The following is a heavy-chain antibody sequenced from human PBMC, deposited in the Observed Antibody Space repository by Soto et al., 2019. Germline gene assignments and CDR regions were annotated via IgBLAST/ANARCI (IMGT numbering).Heavy chain of an antibody. CDR1: GFTFSSYA. Sequence: EVQLLESGGDLVQPGGSLRLSCAASGFTFSSYAISWVRQAPGKGLEWVSAVSGSGAKTYYADAVKGRFTISRDNSKNTLYLQMNSLRAEDTALYYCARPPSVVGGEGLYYGIDVWGQGTTVIVSS. V-gene: IGHV3-23*01. J-gene: IGHJ6*02. CDR3: ARPPSVVGGEGLYYGIDV. D-gene: IGHD2-15*01. CDR2: VSGSGAKT.